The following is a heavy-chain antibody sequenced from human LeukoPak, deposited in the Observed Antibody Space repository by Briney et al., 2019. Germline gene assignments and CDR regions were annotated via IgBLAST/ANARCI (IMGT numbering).Heavy chain of an antibody. J-gene: IGHJ6*02. Sequence: ASVKVSCKASGYTFTSYYMHWVRQAPGQGLEWMGIINPSGGSTSHAQKFQGRVTMTRDTSTSTVYMELSSLRSEDTAVYYCASQLYSSSYLNYYYYGMDVWGQGTTVTVSS. CDR1: GYTFTSYY. V-gene: IGHV1-46*01. CDR2: INPSGGST. CDR3: ASQLYSSSYLNYYYYGMDV. D-gene: IGHD6-6*01.